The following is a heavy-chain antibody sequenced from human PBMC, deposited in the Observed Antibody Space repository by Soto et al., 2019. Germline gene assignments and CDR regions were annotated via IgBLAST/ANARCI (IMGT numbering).Heavy chain of an antibody. CDR2: IYYSGTT. V-gene: IGHV4-61*01. D-gene: IGHD6-13*01. CDR1: AGSVSSGSYY. Sequence: PSETLSLTCTVSAGSVSSGSYYWSWIRQPPGKGLEWIGYIYYSGTTNYNPSLKSRVTISVDTSKNQFSLKLTSVTAADTAVYYCARAAYISNWYDSFDPWGQGTLVTVSS. CDR3: ARAAYISNWYDSFDP. J-gene: IGHJ5*02.